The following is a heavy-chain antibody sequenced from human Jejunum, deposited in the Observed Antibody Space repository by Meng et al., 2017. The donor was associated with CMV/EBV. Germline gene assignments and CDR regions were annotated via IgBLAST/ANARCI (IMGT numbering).Heavy chain of an antibody. J-gene: IGHJ6*02. Sequence: FHSFAMTWVRQAPGKGLEWVSVISRSGGDTNYADSVKGRFTISRDNSKNTLYLEMSSLRAEDTAIYYCAKESGQYQMLSYYGLDVWGQGTTGTVSS. CDR2: ISRSGGDT. V-gene: IGHV3-23*01. CDR1: FHSFA. CDR3: AKESGQYQMLSYYGLDV. D-gene: IGHD2-2*01.